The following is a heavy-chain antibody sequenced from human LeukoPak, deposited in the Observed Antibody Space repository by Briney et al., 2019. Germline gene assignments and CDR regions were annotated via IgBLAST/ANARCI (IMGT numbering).Heavy chain of an antibody. CDR3: ARDINDSSGYYIDY. CDR2: INPNSGGT. V-gene: IGHV1-2*02. J-gene: IGHJ4*02. CDR1: RYTFTGYY. D-gene: IGHD3-22*01. Sequence: ASVKVSCKASRYTFTGYYMHWVRQAPGQGLEWMGWINPNSGGTNYAQKFQGRVTMTRDTSISTAYMELSRLRSDDTAVYYCARDINDSSGYYIDYWGQGTLVTVSS.